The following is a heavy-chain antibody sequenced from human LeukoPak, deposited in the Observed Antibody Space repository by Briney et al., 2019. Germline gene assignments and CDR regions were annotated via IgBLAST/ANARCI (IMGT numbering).Heavy chain of an antibody. CDR1: GFTFSSYV. D-gene: IGHD6-19*01. CDR3: AKVPGYSSGWYYFDY. Sequence: PGGSLRLSCVASGFTFSSYVMHWVRQAPGKGLEWVAVTSFDGSNKYYADSVKGRFTISRDNSKNTLYLQMNSPRAEDTAVYYCAKVPGYSSGWYYFDYWGQGTLVTVSS. J-gene: IGHJ4*02. V-gene: IGHV3-30*18. CDR2: TSFDGSNK.